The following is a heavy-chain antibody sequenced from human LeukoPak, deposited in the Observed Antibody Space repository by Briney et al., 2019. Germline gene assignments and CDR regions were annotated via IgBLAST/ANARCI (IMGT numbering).Heavy chain of an antibody. CDR3: ARDSHGYGDYRFDP. Sequence: SETLSLTCTVSGGSISSGGYYWSWIRQPAGKGLEWIGRIYTSGNTNYNPSLKRRATISVDTSKNQFSLELSSVTAADTAVYYCARDSHGYGDYRFDPWGQGTLVTVSS. V-gene: IGHV4-61*02. CDR1: GGSISSGGYY. J-gene: IGHJ5*02. D-gene: IGHD4-17*01. CDR2: IYTSGNT.